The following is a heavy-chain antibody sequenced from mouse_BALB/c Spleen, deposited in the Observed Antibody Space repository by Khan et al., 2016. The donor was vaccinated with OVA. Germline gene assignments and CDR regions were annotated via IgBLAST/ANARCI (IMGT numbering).Heavy chain of an antibody. V-gene: IGHV13-2*02. CDR2: ITVKSDNSGA. CDR3: SRGGYYYGTPFDY. Sequence: VELVETGGGLVRPGNSLKLSCVTSGFTFSYYRMHWLRQFPGKRLEWIAVITVKSDNSGANYAESVKGRFTISRDDSKSSVYLQMNRLREEDTATYYCSRGGYYYGTPFDYWGQGTTLTVSS. D-gene: IGHD1-1*01. CDR1: GFTFSYYR. J-gene: IGHJ2*01.